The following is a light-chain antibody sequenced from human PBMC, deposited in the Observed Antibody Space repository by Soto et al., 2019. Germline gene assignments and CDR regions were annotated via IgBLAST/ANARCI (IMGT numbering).Light chain of an antibody. J-gene: IGLJ3*02. CDR3: CSYAVSSNWV. CDR1: SSDVGSYNL. V-gene: IGLV2-23*01. Sequence: QSVLTQPASVSGSPGQSITISCTGTSSDVGSYNLVSWYQQHPGKAPKLMIYEGSKRPSGVSNRFSGSKSGNTASLTISGLQAEDEADYYCCSYAVSSNWVFGGGTKLTVL. CDR2: EGS.